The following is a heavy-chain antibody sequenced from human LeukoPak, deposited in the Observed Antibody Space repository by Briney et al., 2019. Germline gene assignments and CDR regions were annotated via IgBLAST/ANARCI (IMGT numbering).Heavy chain of an antibody. Sequence: SETLSLTCTVSGGSISSSSYYWGWIRQPPGKGLEWIGSIYYSGSTYYNPSLKSRVTVSVDTSKNQFSLKLSSVTAADTAVYYCAREDTPMITPFDYWGQGTLVTVSS. J-gene: IGHJ4*02. V-gene: IGHV4-39*07. CDR2: IYYSGST. CDR1: GGSISSSSYY. D-gene: IGHD5-18*01. CDR3: AREDTPMITPFDY.